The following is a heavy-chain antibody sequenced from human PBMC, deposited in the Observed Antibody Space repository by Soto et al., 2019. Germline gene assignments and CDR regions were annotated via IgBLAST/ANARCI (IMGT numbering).Heavy chain of an antibody. V-gene: IGHV3-66*01. D-gene: IGHD2-15*01. J-gene: IGHJ3*02. Sequence: EVQLVESGGGLVQPGGSLRLSCTASGFIVSNTYVNWVRQAPGKGLEWVSVISNRGDTHYADSVRGRFSLSRDISDNTLHLQMNILRVEHTAVYYRAREPRYCRGGSCSITRDAYDIWGQGTMVTVSS. CDR1: GFIVSNTY. CDR2: ISNRGDT. CDR3: AREPRYCRGGSCSITRDAYDI.